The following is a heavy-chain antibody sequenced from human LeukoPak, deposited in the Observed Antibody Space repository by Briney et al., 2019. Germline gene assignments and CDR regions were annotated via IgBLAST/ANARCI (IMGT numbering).Heavy chain of an antibody. D-gene: IGHD6-19*01. J-gene: IGHJ4*02. CDR1: GFTFSSSW. CDR2: IKHDGSEK. CDR3: ASPIAVAATNPDAKFDY. V-gene: IGHV3-7*01. Sequence: PGGSLRLSCAASGFTFSSSWMSWVRQAPGKGLEWVANIKHDGSEKYYVDSVKGRFTISRDNAKNSLYLQMNSLRAEDTAVYYCASPIAVAATNPDAKFDYWGQGTLVTVSS.